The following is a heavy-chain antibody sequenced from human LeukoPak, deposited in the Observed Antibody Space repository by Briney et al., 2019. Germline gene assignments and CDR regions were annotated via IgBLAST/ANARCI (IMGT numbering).Heavy chain of an antibody. D-gene: IGHD2-8*02. V-gene: IGHV3-7*03. CDR1: GFTFTTYW. CDR3: VTYSTGLYKGLEF. J-gene: IGHJ4*02. Sequence: PGGSLRLSCAASGFTFTTYWMSWIRQAPGKGLEWVANINQDGTDKYYVDSVKSRFTFSRDNAQNSLYLQMSSLRVEDTAVYYCVTYSTGLYKGLEFWGQGTQVTVSS. CDR2: INQDGTDK.